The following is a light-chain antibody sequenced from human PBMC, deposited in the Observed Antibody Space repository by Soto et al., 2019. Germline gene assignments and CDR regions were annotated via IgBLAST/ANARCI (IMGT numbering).Light chain of an antibody. CDR1: QTVSSRF. CDR2: DVS. V-gene: IGKV3-20*01. Sequence: EIVLTQSPGTLSLSPGERATLSCRASQTVSSRFLAWYQQKPGQAPRLLIYDVSSRATGIPARFSGSGSGTDFTLTISSLEPEDFAVYYCQQRYNSLTFGGGTKVDIK. CDR3: QQRYNSLT. J-gene: IGKJ4*01.